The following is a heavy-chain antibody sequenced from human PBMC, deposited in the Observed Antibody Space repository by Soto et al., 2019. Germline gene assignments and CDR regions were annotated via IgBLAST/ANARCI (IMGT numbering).Heavy chain of an antibody. CDR3: TRRRFRVRGVTTKDV. CDR2: IFSSRST. CDR1: GRSIGVSNSF. V-gene: IGHV4-39*01. D-gene: IGHD3-10*01. J-gene: IGHJ6*02. Sequence: SAALSLTCAVSGRSIGVSNSFWGLLHKSPGPGLKWLWSIFSSRSTYYSPSLKSRLTMSFDTSKDQFYLNLRSVTAADTALYYCTRRRFRVRGVTTKDVWGPGTTVIVSS.